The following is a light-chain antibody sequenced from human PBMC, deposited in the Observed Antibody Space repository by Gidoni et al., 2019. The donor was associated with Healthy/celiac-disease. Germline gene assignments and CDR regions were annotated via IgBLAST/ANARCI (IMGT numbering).Light chain of an antibody. J-gene: IGLJ2*01. V-gene: IGLV2-14*03. CDR2: DSS. CDR3: SSYTSSSVV. CDR1: TSDVGGYNY. Sequence: SALTQPASVSGSPAQALTISCTGTTSDVGGYNYVSWSQQHPGKAPKLMSYDSSNRPSGVSNRFSGSRSGDTASLTISGLQAEDEADYYCSSYTSSSVVFGGGTKLTVL.